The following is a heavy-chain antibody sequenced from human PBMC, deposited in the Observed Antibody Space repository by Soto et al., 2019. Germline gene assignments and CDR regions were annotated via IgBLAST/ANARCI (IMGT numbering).Heavy chain of an antibody. V-gene: IGHV4-39*01. CDR2: IYYSGST. J-gene: IGHJ4*02. Sequence: PSETLSLTCTVSGGSSSSSSYYRGWIRQPPGKGLEWIGSIYYSGSTYYNPSLKSRVTISVDTSKNQFSLKLSSVTAADTAVYYCARHLIRVWFGELQFDYWGQGTLVTVSS. CDR3: ARHLIRVWFGELQFDY. CDR1: GGSSSSSSYY. D-gene: IGHD3-10*01.